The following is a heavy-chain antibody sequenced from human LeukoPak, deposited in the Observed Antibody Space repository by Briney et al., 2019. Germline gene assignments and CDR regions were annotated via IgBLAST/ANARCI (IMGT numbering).Heavy chain of an antibody. D-gene: IGHD3-10*01. CDR1: GFTFSTYG. CDR2: IGGSGVST. CDR3: AKDGVWIGKKKANMDT. V-gene: IGHV3-23*01. Sequence: PGGSLRLSCAAAGFTFSTYGMTWVRQAPGKGLEWVSAIGGSGVSTYYADSVKGRFTISRDNSRNTLYLQMNSLRAEDTAVYYCAKDGVWIGKKKANMDTWGKGTTV. J-gene: IGHJ6*03.